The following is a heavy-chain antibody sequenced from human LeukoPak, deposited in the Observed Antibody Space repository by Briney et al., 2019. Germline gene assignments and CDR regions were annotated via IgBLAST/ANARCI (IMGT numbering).Heavy chain of an antibody. CDR3: ARESGSVTSEVDFDY. V-gene: IGHV3-23*01. CDR2: ISDSGGGT. J-gene: IGHJ4*02. D-gene: IGHD4-17*01. Sequence: GGPLRLSCAGSGFTFSAYAMSWVRQAPGKGLEWVSAISDSGGGTNYADSVKGRFIISRDNSKKTLYLQMNSLRAEDTAVYYCARESGSVTSEVDFDYWGQGTLVTVSS. CDR1: GFTFSAYA.